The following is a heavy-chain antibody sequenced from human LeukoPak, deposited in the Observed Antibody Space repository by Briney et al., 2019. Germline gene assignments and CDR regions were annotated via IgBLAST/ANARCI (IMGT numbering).Heavy chain of an antibody. CDR3: ATNLKY. V-gene: IGHV3-21*01. CDR2: ITSSGYI. J-gene: IGHJ4*02. CDR1: GFTFSSYG. Sequence: PGGSLRLSCAASGFTFSSYGIHWVRQAPGKGLEWVSCITSSGYIYYADSVKGRFTISRDNAKNSLYLQMSSLRAEDTAVYYCATNLKYWGQGTLVTVSS. D-gene: IGHD2-8*01.